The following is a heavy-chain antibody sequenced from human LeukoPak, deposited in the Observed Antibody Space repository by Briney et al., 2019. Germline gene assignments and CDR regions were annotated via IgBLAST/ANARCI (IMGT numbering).Heavy chain of an antibody. CDR2: INHSGST. CDR3: ARVSAYVTSARVYYYYYMDV. J-gene: IGHJ6*03. D-gene: IGHD2-2*01. CDR1: GGSFSGYY. V-gene: IGHV4-34*01. Sequence: SETLSLTCAVYGGSFSGYYWSWIRQPPGKGLEWIGEINHSGSTNYNPSLESRVTISVDTSKNQFSLKLSSVTAADTAVYYCARVSAYVTSARVYYYYYMDVWGKGTTVTVSS.